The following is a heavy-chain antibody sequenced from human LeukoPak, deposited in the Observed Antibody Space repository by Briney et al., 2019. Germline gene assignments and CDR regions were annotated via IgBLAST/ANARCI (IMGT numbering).Heavy chain of an antibody. V-gene: IGHV3-23*01. CDR2: INSGGSGART. CDR1: GFTFSSYA. D-gene: IGHD3-16*01. CDR3: AKSRSGWGDFDI. J-gene: IGHJ3*02. Sequence: GGSLRLSCAASGFTFSSYAMSWVRQAPGKGLEWVSGINSGGSGARTYYADSVKGRFSISRDNSKNTLYLQMNSLRADDTAVYYCAKSRSGWGDFDIWGQGTMVTVSS.